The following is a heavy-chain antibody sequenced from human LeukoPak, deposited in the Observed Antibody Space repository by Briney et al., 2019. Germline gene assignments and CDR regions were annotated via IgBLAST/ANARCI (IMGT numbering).Heavy chain of an antibody. Sequence: GGSLRLSCAASGFTFSNHWMHWARQAPGKGLVWVSRINKDGSNTIFADSVKGRFTSSRDNAKNTMYLQMNSLRAEDTAVYYCVSGLSPSEAFDIWGQGTMVTVSS. CDR3: VSGLSPSEAFDI. V-gene: IGHV3-74*01. J-gene: IGHJ3*02. CDR2: INKDGSNT. CDR1: GFTFSNHW. D-gene: IGHD5-12*01.